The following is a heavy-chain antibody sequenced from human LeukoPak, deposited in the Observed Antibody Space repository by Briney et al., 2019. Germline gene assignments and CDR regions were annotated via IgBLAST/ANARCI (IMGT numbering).Heavy chain of an antibody. D-gene: IGHD5-24*01. CDR3: ARGGDGYNKDYYFGY. CDR1: GYSISSGYY. CDR2: IYHSGST. V-gene: IGHV4-38-2*02. J-gene: IGHJ4*02. Sequence: SETLSLTCTVSGYSISSGYYWGWIRQPPGKGLEWIGSIYHSGSTYYNPSLKSRVTISVDTSKNQFSLKLSSVTAADTAVYYCARGGDGYNKDYYFGYWGQGTLVTVSS.